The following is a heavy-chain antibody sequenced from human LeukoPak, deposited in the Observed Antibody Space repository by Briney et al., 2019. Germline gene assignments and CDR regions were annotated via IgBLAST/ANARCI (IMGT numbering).Heavy chain of an antibody. J-gene: IGHJ5*02. CDR2: IIPIFGTA. CDR3: ATGIAVAGPTGANWFDP. Sequence: SVKVSCKASGGTFSSYAISWVRQAPGQGLEWMGGIIPIFGTANYAQKFQGRVTITADESTSTAYMELSSLRSEDTAVYYCATGIAVAGPTGANWFDPWGQGTLVTVSS. CDR1: GGTFSSYA. D-gene: IGHD6-19*01. V-gene: IGHV1-69*13.